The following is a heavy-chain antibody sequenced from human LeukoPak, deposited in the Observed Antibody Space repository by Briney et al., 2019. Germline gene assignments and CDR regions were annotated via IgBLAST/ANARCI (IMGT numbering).Heavy chain of an antibody. CDR3: ARDGYGDYANWFDP. V-gene: IGHV3-11*06. CDR2: ISSSSSYT. CDR1: RFTFNTYA. D-gene: IGHD4-17*01. Sequence: GGSLRLSCAASRFTFNTYAMSWIRQAPGKGLEWVSYISSSSSYTNYADSVKGRFTISRDNAKNSLYLQMNSLRAEDTAVYYCARDGYGDYANWFDPWGQGTLVTVSS. J-gene: IGHJ5*02.